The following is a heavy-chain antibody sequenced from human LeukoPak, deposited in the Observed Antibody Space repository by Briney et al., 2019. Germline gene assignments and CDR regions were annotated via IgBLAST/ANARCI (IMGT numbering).Heavy chain of an antibody. Sequence: SQTLSLTCAISGDSVSSNSAAWNWIRQSPSRGLEWLGRTYYRSKWYNDYAVSVKSRLIINPDTSKNQFSLKLSSVTAADTAVYYCARDWADDPALADVWGQGATVTVSS. CDR3: ARDWADDPALADV. J-gene: IGHJ6*02. D-gene: IGHD3-16*01. V-gene: IGHV6-1*01. CDR2: TYYRSKWYN. CDR1: GDSVSSNSAA.